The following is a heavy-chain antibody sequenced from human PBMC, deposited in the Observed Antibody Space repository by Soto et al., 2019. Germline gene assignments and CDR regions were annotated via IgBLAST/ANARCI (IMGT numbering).Heavy chain of an antibody. CDR3: ARGATAIPTPLGY. Sequence: QVQLVESGGGVVQPGKSRRLSCAASGFSFNNYAIHWVRQGPGKGLEWVAVISFDGSNKFYADSVKGRFTISRDNPKNIVFLQMDSLRTADTALYYCARGATAIPTPLGYWGQGALVTVSS. V-gene: IGHV3-30-3*01. CDR2: ISFDGSNK. D-gene: IGHD2-21*02. J-gene: IGHJ4*02. CDR1: GFSFNNYA.